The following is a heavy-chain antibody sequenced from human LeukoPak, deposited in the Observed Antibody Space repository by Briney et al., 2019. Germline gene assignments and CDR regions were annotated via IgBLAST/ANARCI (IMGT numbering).Heavy chain of an antibody. J-gene: IGHJ3*02. Sequence: GESLKISCKGSGYSFTNYWIGWVRQMPGKGLEWMGIIYPGDSDTKYSPSFQGQVIISADKSISTAYLQWSSLKASDTAIYYCARIRREVIRNDAFDIWGQGTMVTVSS. CDR1: GYSFTNYW. V-gene: IGHV5-51*01. CDR2: IYPGDSDT. CDR3: ARIRREVIRNDAFDI. D-gene: IGHD2-21*01.